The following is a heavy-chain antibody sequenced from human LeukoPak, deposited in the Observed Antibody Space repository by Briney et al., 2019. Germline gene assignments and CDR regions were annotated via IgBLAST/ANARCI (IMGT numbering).Heavy chain of an antibody. CDR2: ISSSSSYI. CDR3: ARSDNSNLVWWELQRQPRGFDY. V-gene: IGHV3-21*01. Sequence: PGGSLRLSCAASGFTFSSNEMSWVRQAPGKGLEWVSSISSSSSYIYYADSVKGRFTISRDNAKNSLYLQMNSRRAEDTAVYSCARSDNSNLVWWELQRQPRGFDYWGQGTLVTVSS. J-gene: IGHJ4*02. CDR1: GFTFSSNE. D-gene: IGHD2-15*01.